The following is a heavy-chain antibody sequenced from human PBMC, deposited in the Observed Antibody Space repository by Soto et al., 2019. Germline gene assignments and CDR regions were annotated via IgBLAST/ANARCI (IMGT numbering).Heavy chain of an antibody. Sequence: QVQLVQSGAEVKKPGSSVKVSCKASGGTFRSYSISWVRQAPGQGLEWMGGIIPIFDITNYAQNFQGRVTIPADEPTSTAYMELSSLGSDSTAVYYCARPDEGGYSSNNHYYSALDVWGQGTTVTV. D-gene: IGHD3-22*01. CDR1: GGTFRSYS. CDR3: ARPDEGGYSSNNHYYSALDV. V-gene: IGHV1-69*01. J-gene: IGHJ6*02. CDR2: IIPIFDIT.